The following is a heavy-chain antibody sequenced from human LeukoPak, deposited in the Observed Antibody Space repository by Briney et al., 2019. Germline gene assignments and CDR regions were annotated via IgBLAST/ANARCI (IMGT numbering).Heavy chain of an antibody. CDR3: AKDGQVRGAIPHYSDS. D-gene: IGHD3-10*01. J-gene: IGHJ4*02. CDR2: IGSTDI. Sequence: GGSLRLSCAASGFTFNICAMSWLRQAPGKGLEWVSSIGSTDIYYADSVKGRFTISRDNSNNTLYLHMTRLRAEDTALYSCAKDGQVRGAIPHYSDSWGQGTLVTVSS. V-gene: IGHV3-23*01. CDR1: GFTFNICA.